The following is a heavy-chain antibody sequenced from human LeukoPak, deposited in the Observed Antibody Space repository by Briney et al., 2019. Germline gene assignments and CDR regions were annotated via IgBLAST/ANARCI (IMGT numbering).Heavy chain of an antibody. J-gene: IGHJ6*02. CDR1: GFTVSSNY. CDR2: IYSGGST. Sequence: GGSLRLSCAASGFTVSSNYMTWVRQAPGKGLEWVSLIYSGGSTYYADSVKGRFTISRDDSKNTLYLQMNSLRGADTAVYYCASPIREGYYYGMDVWGQGTTVIVSS. V-gene: IGHV3-66*01. D-gene: IGHD1-26*01. CDR3: ASPIREGYYYGMDV.